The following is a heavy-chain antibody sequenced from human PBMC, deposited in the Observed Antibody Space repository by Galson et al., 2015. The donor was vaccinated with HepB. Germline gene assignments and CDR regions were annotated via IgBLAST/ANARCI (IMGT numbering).Heavy chain of an antibody. J-gene: IGHJ4*02. V-gene: IGHV3-11*05. D-gene: IGHD3-10*01. Sequence: SLRLSCAASGFTFSDYYMSWIRQAPGKGLEWVSYISSSSSYTNYADSVKGRFTISRDNAKNSLYLQMNSLRAEDTAVYYCARDYGSGSSPFDYWGQGTLVTVSS. CDR1: GFTFSDYY. CDR2: ISSSSSYT. CDR3: ARDYGSGSSPFDY.